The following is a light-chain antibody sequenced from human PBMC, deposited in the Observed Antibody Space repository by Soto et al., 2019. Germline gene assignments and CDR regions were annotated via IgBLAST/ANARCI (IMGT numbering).Light chain of an antibody. CDR2: VAS. Sequence: EIVMTQHPATLALSPGEIATLSCRSSQSVSSSCLSWYQQKPGQAPSLRIYVASTRATGIPARFSGSGSGTDFTLTISCLQPEDFAVYYCQQDYKLPYTFGQGTKLEIK. CDR1: QSVSSSC. V-gene: IGKV3D-7*01. J-gene: IGKJ2*01. CDR3: QQDYKLPYT.